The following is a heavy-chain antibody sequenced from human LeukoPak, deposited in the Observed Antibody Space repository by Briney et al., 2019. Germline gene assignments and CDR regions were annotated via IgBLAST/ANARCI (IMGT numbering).Heavy chain of an antibody. CDR1: GFTFDDYA. Sequence: GGSLRLSCAASGFTFDDYAMHWVRQAPGKGLEWVSGIGWNSGGIVYADSVKGRFTISRDNAKNSLSLQMNSLRAEDTALYYCAKDIRAVAGTRGYFDYWGQGTLVTVSS. J-gene: IGHJ4*02. V-gene: IGHV3-9*01. D-gene: IGHD6-19*01. CDR3: AKDIRAVAGTRGYFDY. CDR2: IGWNSGGI.